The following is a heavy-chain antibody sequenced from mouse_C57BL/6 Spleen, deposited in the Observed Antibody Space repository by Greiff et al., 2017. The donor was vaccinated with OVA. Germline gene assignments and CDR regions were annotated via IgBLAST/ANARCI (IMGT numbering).Heavy chain of an antibody. CDR1: GFTFSDYG. D-gene: IGHD2-5*01. CDR3: ARSNYSFDY. V-gene: IGHV5-17*01. CDR2: ISSDSSTI. J-gene: IGHJ2*01. Sequence: EVKVVESGGGLVKPGGSLKLSCAASGFTFSDYGMHWVRQAPEKGLEWVAYISSDSSTIYSADTVKGRFTISRDNAKNTLFLQMTSLRSEDTAMYYCARSNYSFDYWGQGTTLTVSS.